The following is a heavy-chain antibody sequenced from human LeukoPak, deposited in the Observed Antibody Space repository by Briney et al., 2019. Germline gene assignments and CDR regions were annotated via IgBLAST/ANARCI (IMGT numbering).Heavy chain of an antibody. CDR2: IYPGDSDT. Sequence: GESLKISCKGSGYSFTSYWIGWVRQMPGKGLEWMGIIYPGDSDTRYSPSFQGQVTISADKSISTAYLQWSSLKASDTAMYYCARHGRYSSSSDWFDPWGQGTLVTVSS. CDR3: ARHGRYSSSSDWFDP. D-gene: IGHD6-6*01. V-gene: IGHV5-51*01. J-gene: IGHJ5*02. CDR1: GYSFTSYW.